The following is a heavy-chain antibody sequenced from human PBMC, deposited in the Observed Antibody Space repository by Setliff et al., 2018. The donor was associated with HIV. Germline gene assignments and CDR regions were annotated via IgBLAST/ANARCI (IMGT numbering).Heavy chain of an antibody. D-gene: IGHD6-19*01. Sequence: PSETLSLTCNVSGSPISSHYWTWIRQPPGKGLEWIGYIYYSGSTTYNPSLKSRVAISVDTSKNQFSLKVNSVTAVDTAVYYCARVPSSGWYGGHHYMDVWGKGATVTVSS. V-gene: IGHV4-59*11. CDR1: GSPISSHY. CDR2: IYYSGST. J-gene: IGHJ6*03. CDR3: ARVPSSGWYGGHHYMDV.